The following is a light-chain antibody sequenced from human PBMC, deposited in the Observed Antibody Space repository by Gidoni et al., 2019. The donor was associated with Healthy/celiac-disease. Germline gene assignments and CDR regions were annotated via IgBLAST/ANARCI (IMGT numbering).Light chain of an antibody. J-gene: IGKJ3*01. CDR2: DAS. V-gene: IGKV1-33*01. Sequence: DIQMTQSPSSLSASVGDRVTITCQASQDISNYLNWYQQKPGKAPKLLIYDASNLETGVPSRFSGSGSGTEFTVTISSLQPEDMATYYCQQYDNLPFTFGPGTKVDIK. CDR1: QDISNY. CDR3: QQYDNLPFT.